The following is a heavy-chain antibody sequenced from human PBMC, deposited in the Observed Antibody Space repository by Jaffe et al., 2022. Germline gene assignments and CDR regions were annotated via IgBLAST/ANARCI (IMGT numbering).Heavy chain of an antibody. J-gene: IGHJ4*02. CDR1: GFTFSSYS. D-gene: IGHD6-19*01. Sequence: EVQLVESGGGLVKPGGSLRLSCAASGFTFSSYSLNWVRQAPGKGLEWVSSITSSSSYIYYADSVKGRFTVSRDNAKNSLYLQMNSLRDEDTAVYYCARDPSLSGWYCLFDYWGQGTLVTVSS. CDR3: ARDPSLSGWYCLFDY. V-gene: IGHV3-21*01. CDR2: ITSSSSYI.